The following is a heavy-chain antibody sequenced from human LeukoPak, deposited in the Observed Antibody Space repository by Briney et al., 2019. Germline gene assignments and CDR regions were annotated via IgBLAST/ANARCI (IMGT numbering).Heavy chain of an antibody. CDR1: GYTFTSYG. V-gene: IGHV1-18*01. CDR3: ARTGYSSSWYDAEYFHH. CDR2: ISAYNGNT. J-gene: IGHJ1*01. D-gene: IGHD6-13*01. Sequence: GASVKVSCEASGYTFTSYGITWVRQAPGQGLEWMGWISAYNGNTNYAQKLQGRVTMTTDTSTSTAYMELRSLRSDDTAVYYCARTGYSSSWYDAEYFHHWGQGTLVAVSS.